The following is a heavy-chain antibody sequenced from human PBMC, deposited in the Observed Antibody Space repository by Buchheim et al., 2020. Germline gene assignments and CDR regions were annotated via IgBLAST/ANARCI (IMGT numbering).Heavy chain of an antibody. CDR3: ARGRRYYYDSSGYYSGNWFDP. D-gene: IGHD3-22*01. Sequence: QVQLVQSGAEVKKPGASVKVSCKASGYTFTSYDINWVRQATGQGLEWMGWMNPNSGNTGYAQKFQGRVTMNRNTSISTAYMELSSLRSEDTAVYYCARGRRYYYDSSGYYSGNWFDPWGQGTL. V-gene: IGHV1-8*01. J-gene: IGHJ5*02. CDR1: GYTFTSYD. CDR2: MNPNSGNT.